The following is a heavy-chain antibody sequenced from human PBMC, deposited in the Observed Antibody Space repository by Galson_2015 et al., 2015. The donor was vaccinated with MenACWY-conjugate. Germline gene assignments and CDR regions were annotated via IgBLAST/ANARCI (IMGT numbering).Heavy chain of an antibody. CDR3: ARHPPGGRGMDV. CDR2: IDPHNSNT. V-gene: IGHV5-51*01. Sequence: QSGAEVKKPGESLKISCKGSGYSFTNYWIGWVRQMPGRGLEWMGLIDPHNSNTRYSPSFQGQVTISAEESISTAFLQWSSLKASDTAMYYCARHPPGGRGMDVWGRGTTVTVSS. CDR1: GYSFTNYW. D-gene: IGHD1-26*01. J-gene: IGHJ6*02.